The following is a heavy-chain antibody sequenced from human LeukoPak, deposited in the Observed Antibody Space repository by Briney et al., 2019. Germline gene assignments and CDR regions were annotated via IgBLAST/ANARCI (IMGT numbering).Heavy chain of an antibody. J-gene: IGHJ1*01. D-gene: IGHD4-17*01. Sequence: GGSRGLSCAASGFTFSSYSMNWVRQAPGKGLEWVSSISSSSRHIYYADSVKGRFTIFRDDAKNSLFLQMDSLRVEDTAMYYCVRDFSTVTTAYLHHWGQGTLLTVSS. CDR2: ISSSSRHI. CDR3: VRDFSTVTTAYLHH. CDR1: GFTFSSYS. V-gene: IGHV3-21*04.